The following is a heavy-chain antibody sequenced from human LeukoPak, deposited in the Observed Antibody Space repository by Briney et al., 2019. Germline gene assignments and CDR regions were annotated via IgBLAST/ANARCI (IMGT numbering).Heavy chain of an antibody. J-gene: IGHJ5*02. CDR3: ARDRAEYYYDTSGYYQQGPQRGAWFDP. CDR1: GGSFSGYY. V-gene: IGHV4-34*01. CDR2: INHSGST. D-gene: IGHD3-22*01. Sequence: SETLSLTCAVYGGSFSGYYWSWIRQPPGKGLEWIGEINHSGSTNYNPSLKSRVTISVDTSKNQFSLKLSSVTAADTAVYYCARDRAEYYYDTSGYYQQGPQRGAWFDPWGQGTLVTVSS.